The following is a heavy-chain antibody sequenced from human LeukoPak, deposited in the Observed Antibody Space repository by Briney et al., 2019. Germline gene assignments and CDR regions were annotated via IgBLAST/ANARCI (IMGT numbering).Heavy chain of an antibody. V-gene: IGHV3-21*01. CDR2: ISSSSSYI. CDR1: GFTFSSYS. D-gene: IGHD2-15*01. CDR3: ARRGGYCSGGSCYGFHAFDI. Sequence: GGSLRLSCAASGFTFSSYSMNWVRQAPGKGLEWVSSISSSSSYIYYADSVKGRFTISRDNAKNSPYLQMNSLRAEDTAVYYCARRGGYCSGGSCYGFHAFDIWGQGTMVTVSS. J-gene: IGHJ3*02.